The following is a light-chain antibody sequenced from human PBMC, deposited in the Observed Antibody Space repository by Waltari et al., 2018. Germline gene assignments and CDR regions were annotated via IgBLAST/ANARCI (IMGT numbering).Light chain of an antibody. CDR3: QVWDDTTNSGV. Sequence: YVVTQPPSVSVAPGKTATLTCGGENIESKSVTWYQQKPGQAPILVIVYDSDRPSGSPVRFSGSNSGNTATLTISCVEAGDEADYHCQVWDDTTNSGVFGGGTRLTVL. CDR1: NIESKS. CDR2: YDS. J-gene: IGLJ3*02. V-gene: IGLV3-21*04.